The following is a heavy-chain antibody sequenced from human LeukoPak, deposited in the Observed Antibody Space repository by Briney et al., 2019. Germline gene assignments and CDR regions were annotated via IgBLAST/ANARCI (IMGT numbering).Heavy chain of an antibody. D-gene: IGHD5-12*01. Sequence: GGTLRLSCAASGFTFSSYAMSWVRQAPGKGLEWVGFIRSKAYGGTTEYAASVKGRFTISRDDSKSIAYLQMNSLKTEDTAVYYCTRDQGGYDGLNYYYYMDVWGKGTTVTISS. V-gene: IGHV3-49*04. CDR1: GFTFSSYA. CDR2: IRSKAYGGTT. CDR3: TRDQGGYDGLNYYYYMDV. J-gene: IGHJ6*03.